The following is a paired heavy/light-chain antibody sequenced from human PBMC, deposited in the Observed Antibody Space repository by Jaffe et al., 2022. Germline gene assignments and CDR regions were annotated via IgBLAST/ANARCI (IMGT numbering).Heavy chain of an antibody. CDR2: IDTNTGNP. D-gene: IGHD6-13*01. J-gene: IGHJ4*02. CDR3: ARGTDAPGTDY. Sequence: QVQLVQSGSELKKPGASVKVSCKASGTTFTRYFMNWVRQAPGQGLEWMGNIDTNTGNPKYAQGFTGRFVFSVDTSVSTAYLQISSLKAEDTAVYYCARGTDAPGTDYWGQGTLVTVSS. CDR1: GTTFTRYF. V-gene: IGHV7-4-1*02.
Light chain of an antibody. CDR1: SSDVGGYNY. J-gene: IGLJ2*01. Sequence: QSALTQPPSASGSPGQSVTISCTGTSSDVGGYNYVSWYRQHPGKAPKLIISEVNKRPSGVPDRFSGSKSGNTASLTVSGLQAEDEADYYCGSYGGSYNLVFGGGTKLTVL. CDR3: GSYGGSYNLV. V-gene: IGLV2-8*01. CDR2: EVN.